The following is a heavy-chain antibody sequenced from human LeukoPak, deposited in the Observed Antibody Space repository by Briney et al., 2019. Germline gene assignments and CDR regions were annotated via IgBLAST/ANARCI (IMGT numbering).Heavy chain of an antibody. CDR1: GFTFSSYA. CDR3: AKDQDYSGYDSTIDY. V-gene: IGHV3-23*01. D-gene: IGHD5-12*01. CDR2: ISGSGGST. J-gene: IGHJ4*02. Sequence: PGGSLRLSCAASGFTFSSYAMSWVRQAPGKGLEWVSAISGSGGSTYYADSVKGRFTISRDNSKNTLYLQMNSLRAEDKAVYYGAKDQDYSGYDSTIDYWGQGTLVTVSS.